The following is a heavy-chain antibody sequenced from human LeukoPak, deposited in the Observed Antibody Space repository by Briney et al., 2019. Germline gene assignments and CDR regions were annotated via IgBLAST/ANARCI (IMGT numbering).Heavy chain of an antibody. J-gene: IGHJ4*02. CDR3: ARDLSEGYYYDSSGYSLDY. D-gene: IGHD3-22*01. Sequence: GRSLRLSCAASGFTFSSYGMHWVRQAPGKGLEWVAVIWYDGSNKYYADSVKGRFTISRDNSKNTLYLQMNSLRAEDTAVCYCARDLSEGYYYDSSGYSLDYWGQGTLVTVSS. CDR1: GFTFSSYG. CDR2: IWYDGSNK. V-gene: IGHV3-33*01.